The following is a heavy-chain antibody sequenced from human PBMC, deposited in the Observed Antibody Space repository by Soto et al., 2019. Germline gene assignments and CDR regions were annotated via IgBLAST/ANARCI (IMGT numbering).Heavy chain of an antibody. J-gene: IGHJ6*03. V-gene: IGHV3-48*01. D-gene: IGHD4-4*01. CDR2: ISSSSSTI. Sequence: EVQLVESGGGLVQPGGSLRLSCAASGFTFSSYSMNWVRQAPGKGLEWVSYISSSSSTIYYAEAGKGRFTISRDNAKNSLYLQMNSLRAEDTAVYYCARVGTTVTTGFYYYMDVWGKGTTVTVSS. CDR3: ARVGTTVTTGFYYYMDV. CDR1: GFTFSSYS.